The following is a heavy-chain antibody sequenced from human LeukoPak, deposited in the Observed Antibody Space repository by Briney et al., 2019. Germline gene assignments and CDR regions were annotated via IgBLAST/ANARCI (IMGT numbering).Heavy chain of an antibody. J-gene: IGHJ6*02. CDR2: ISGSGGST. CDR1: GFTFSSYA. V-gene: IGHV3-23*01. D-gene: IGHD6-13*01. CDR3: AKVAYSSSWFNYYYGMDV. Sequence: PGGSLRLSCAASGFTFSSYAMSWVRQAPGKGLEWVSAISGSGGSTYYADSVKGRFTISRDNSKNTLYLQMNSLRAEDTAVYYCAKVAYSSSWFNYYYGMDVWGQGTTVTVSS.